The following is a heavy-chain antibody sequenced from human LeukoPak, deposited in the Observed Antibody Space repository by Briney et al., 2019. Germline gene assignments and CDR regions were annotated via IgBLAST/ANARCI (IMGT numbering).Heavy chain of an antibody. Sequence: PSETLSLTCTVSGGSIDSRNYYGDWIRQAPGKGLEWIGTSYHSGSTEYNPSLKSRVAIFVDTSKNQFSLILHSVAAADTAVYYYARRPEFDNTHYHYFDYWGQGALVTVSS. CDR3: ARRPEFDNTHYHYFDY. J-gene: IGHJ4*02. CDR1: GGSIDSRNYY. D-gene: IGHD2-15*01. V-gene: IGHV4-39*01. CDR2: SYHSGST.